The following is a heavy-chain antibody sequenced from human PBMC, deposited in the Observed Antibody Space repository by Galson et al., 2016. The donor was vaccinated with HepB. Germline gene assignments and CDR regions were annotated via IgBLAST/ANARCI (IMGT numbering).Heavy chain of an antibody. V-gene: IGHV3-15*07. Sequence: SLRLSCAASGFTFSNAWMNWVRQAPGKGLEWVGRIKSKIDGGTTDYAAPVTGRVTISRDDSKNTLYLQMNSLKTKDTAVYYCTTLSLEMVVAATTSSFDYWGQGTLVTVSS. CDR2: IKSKIDGGTT. D-gene: IGHD2-15*01. CDR1: GFTFSNAW. CDR3: TTLSLEMVVAATTSSFDY. J-gene: IGHJ4*02.